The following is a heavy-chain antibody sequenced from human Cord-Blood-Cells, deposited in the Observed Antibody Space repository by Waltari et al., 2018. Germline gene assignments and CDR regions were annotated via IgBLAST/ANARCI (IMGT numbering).Heavy chain of an antibody. J-gene: IGHJ4*02. CDR2: IWYDGSNK. CDR1: GFTFSSYG. Sequence: QVQLVESVGGVVQPGRSLRLSCAASGFTFSSYGMHWVRQAPGKGLEWVAVIWYDGSNKYYADSVKGRFTISRDNSKNTLYLQMNSLRAEDTAVYYCARDLSWGYFDYWGQGTLVTVSS. CDR3: ARDLSWGYFDY. V-gene: IGHV3-33*01. D-gene: IGHD6-13*01.